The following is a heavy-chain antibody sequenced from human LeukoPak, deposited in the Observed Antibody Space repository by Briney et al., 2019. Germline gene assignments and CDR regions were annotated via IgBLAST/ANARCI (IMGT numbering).Heavy chain of an antibody. Sequence: SETLSLTCAVSGYSTSSGYYWGWIRQPPGKGLEWIGSIYHSGSTYYNPSLKSRVTISVDTSKNQFSLKLSSVTAADTAVYYCARNRGYYDSSGYYAVDYWGQGTLVTVSS. V-gene: IGHV4-38-2*01. D-gene: IGHD3-22*01. CDR1: GYSTSSGYY. J-gene: IGHJ4*02. CDR2: IYHSGST. CDR3: ARNRGYYDSSGYYAVDY.